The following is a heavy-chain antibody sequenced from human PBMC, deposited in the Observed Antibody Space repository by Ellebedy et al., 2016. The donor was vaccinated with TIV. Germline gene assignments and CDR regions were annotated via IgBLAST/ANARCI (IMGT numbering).Heavy chain of an antibody. V-gene: IGHV5-51*01. D-gene: IGHD3-22*01. CDR3: ARLDSSGYVY. Sequence: GESLKISCKASGYIFTSNWIGWVRQMLGKGLAWMGRIFPDDSDTTYSPSFQGRVTISDDKSISTAYLQWSSLKASDNGMYYCARLDSSGYVYWGQGTLVTVSS. CDR1: GYIFTSNW. J-gene: IGHJ4*02. CDR2: IFPDDSDT.